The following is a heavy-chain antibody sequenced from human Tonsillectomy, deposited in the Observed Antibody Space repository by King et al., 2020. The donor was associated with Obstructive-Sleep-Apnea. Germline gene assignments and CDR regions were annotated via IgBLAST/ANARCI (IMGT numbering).Heavy chain of an antibody. CDR2: IRTKGYGGTT. V-gene: IGHV3-49*03. Sequence: VQLVESGGGLVQPGRSLRLSCTGSGFTFGGFAMSWFRRAPGKGLEWVGFIRTKGYGGTTEYAASVKGRFSISRDDSKSIAYLQMNSLKNEDTAVYYCTRSAGRNSGTYYVRGPFDIWGQGTVVTVSS. CDR3: TRSAGRNSGTYYVRGPFDI. CDR1: GFTFGGFA. D-gene: IGHD1-26*01. J-gene: IGHJ3*02.